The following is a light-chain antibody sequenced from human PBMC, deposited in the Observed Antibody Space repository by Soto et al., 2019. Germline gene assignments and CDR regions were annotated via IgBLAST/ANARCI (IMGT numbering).Light chain of an antibody. V-gene: IGKV3-20*01. J-gene: IGKJ3*01. CDR1: RHVYINA. CDR2: GAS. Sequence: VVLPQSPATLSLSPGERATLSCRASRHVYINALGWYQQKPGRTPTLLIYGASTRATDVPDRFSATGSGTDFSLTISRVEPEDSAVYYCQQYGAPPFTFGPGTRLDI. CDR3: QQYGAPPFT.